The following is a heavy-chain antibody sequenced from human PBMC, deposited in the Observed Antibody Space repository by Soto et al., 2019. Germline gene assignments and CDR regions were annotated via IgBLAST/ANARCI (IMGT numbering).Heavy chain of an antibody. CDR2: ISYDGSNK. CDR3: ASYCISTSCYYFDY. CDR1: GFTFSSYG. V-gene: IGHV3-30*03. D-gene: IGHD2-2*01. J-gene: IGHJ4*02. Sequence: QVQLVESGGGVVQPGRSLRLSCAASGFTFSSYGMHWVRQAPGKGLEWVAVISYDGSNKYYADSVKGRFTISRDNSKNTLYLQMNSLRAEDTAVYYCASYCISTSCYYFDYWGQGTLVTVSS.